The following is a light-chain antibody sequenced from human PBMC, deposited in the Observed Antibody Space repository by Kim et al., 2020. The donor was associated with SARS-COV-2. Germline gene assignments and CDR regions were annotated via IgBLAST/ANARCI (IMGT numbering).Light chain of an antibody. CDR2: NDS. CDR1: NMGSKS. V-gene: IGLV3-21*04. J-gene: IGLJ2*01. Sequence: APGRAASSIRGESNMGSKSVHWYQQKPGRAPVLVIYNDSDRPSGIPERFSGSNSGNTATLTISRVEGGDEADYYCQVWHSNTDRLFGGGTQLTVL. CDR3: QVWHSNTDRL.